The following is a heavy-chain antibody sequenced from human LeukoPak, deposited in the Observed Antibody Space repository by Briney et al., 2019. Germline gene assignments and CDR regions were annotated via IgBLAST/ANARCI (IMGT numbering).Heavy chain of an antibody. Sequence: TRGSLRLSCAASGFTFSRYAMHWVRQAPGKGLESVSAISSNGGSTYYANSVKGRFTISRDNSKNTLYLQMGSLRAEDLAVYYCARDFGLTGKVDYWGQGTLVTVSS. CDR2: ISSNGGST. D-gene: IGHD1-20*01. V-gene: IGHV3-64*01. CDR1: GFTFSRYA. J-gene: IGHJ4*02. CDR3: ARDFGLTGKVDY.